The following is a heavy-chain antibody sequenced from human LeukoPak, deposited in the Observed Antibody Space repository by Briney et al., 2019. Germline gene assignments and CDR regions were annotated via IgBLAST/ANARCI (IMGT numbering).Heavy chain of an antibody. CDR1: GFPFSSYA. V-gene: IGHV3-30-3*02. CDR2: MSSDGSKK. J-gene: IGHJ4*02. D-gene: IGHD4-17*01. Sequence: GGSLRLSCAASGFPFSSYAMHWVRQTPGKGLEWVAVMSSDGSKKYYADSVKGRFTISRDNSKNTLYLQMNSLRAEDTAVYYCAKKFRGTTVISGDYFDYWGQGTLVTVSS. CDR3: AKKFRGTTVISGDYFDY.